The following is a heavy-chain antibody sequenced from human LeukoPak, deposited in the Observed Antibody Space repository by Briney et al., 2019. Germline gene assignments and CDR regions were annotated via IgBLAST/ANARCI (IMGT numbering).Heavy chain of an antibody. CDR1: VGTFSSYA. Sequence: ASVKVSCKAPVGTFSSYATSWVRQAPGQGLGWVGGIILIFGTANYAQKFQGRVMTTADKTTSTAYMELSSLRSEETAVYYCAITVTALYYFDYWGQGTLVTVSS. CDR2: IILIFGTA. J-gene: IGHJ4*02. D-gene: IGHD4-17*01. V-gene: IGHV1-69*06. CDR3: AITVTALYYFDY.